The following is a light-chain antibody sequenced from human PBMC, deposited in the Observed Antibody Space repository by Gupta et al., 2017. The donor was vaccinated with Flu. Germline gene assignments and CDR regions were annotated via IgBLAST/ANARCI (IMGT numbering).Light chain of an antibody. CDR3: CVSDASMNGVV. CDR2: DDD. Sequence: TVTISCTGSSSNVGNNYVAWYQQLHGTAPKLLIYDDDMMASGVSDRFSACKSGTYASLLITGLQSGDEADYYCCVSDASMNGVVFGGGTKLTVL. J-gene: IGLJ2*01. CDR1: SSNVGNNY. V-gene: IGLV1-36*01.